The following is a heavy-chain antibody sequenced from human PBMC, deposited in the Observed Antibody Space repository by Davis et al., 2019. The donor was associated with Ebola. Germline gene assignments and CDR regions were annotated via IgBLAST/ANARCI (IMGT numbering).Heavy chain of an antibody. D-gene: IGHD3-3*01. J-gene: IGHJ5*02. CDR1: GGSISSSSYY. CDR3: ARDHYDFWSGGWFDP. Sequence: SETLSLTCTVSGGSISSSSYYWGWIRQPPGKGLEWIGSIYYSGSTNYNPSLKSRVTISVDTSKNQFSLKLSSVTAADTAVYYCARDHYDFWSGGWFDPWGQGTLVTVSS. CDR2: IYYSGST. V-gene: IGHV4-39*07.